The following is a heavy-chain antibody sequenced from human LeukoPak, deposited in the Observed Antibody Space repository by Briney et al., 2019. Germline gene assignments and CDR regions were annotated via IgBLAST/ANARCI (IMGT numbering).Heavy chain of an antibody. V-gene: IGHV3-9*03. D-gene: IGHD3-22*01. CDR2: ISWNSGSI. Sequence: PGGSLRLSCAASGFTFDDYAMHWVRQAPGKGLEWVSGISWNSGSIGYADSVKGRFTISRDNAKNSLYLQMNSLRAEDMALYYCEKAKPPITMLVVGDAFDIWGRGTMVTVSS. CDR3: EKAKPPITMLVVGDAFDI. CDR1: GFTFDDYA. J-gene: IGHJ3*02.